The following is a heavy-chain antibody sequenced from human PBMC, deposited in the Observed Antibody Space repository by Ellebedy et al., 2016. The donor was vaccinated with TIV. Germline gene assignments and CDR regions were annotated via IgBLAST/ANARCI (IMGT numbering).Heavy chain of an antibody. Sequence: GESLKISCAASGFTFSTYAMSWVRQTPGKGLEWVSVISGSGGDTSYTDSVKGRFAISRDNAKNTLYLQMDSLRAEDTAIYYCAKSHDSSGYHYVGPFDIWGLGTKVTASS. CDR1: GFTFSTYA. J-gene: IGHJ3*02. CDR3: AKSHDSSGYHYVGPFDI. V-gene: IGHV3-23*01. D-gene: IGHD3-22*01. CDR2: ISGSGGDT.